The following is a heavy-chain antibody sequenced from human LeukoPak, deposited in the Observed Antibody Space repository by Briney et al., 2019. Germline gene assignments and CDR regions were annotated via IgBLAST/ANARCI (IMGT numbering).Heavy chain of an antibody. CDR3: ARDSGSGSYYKDDY. D-gene: IGHD3-10*01. CDR1: GGSISSYY. J-gene: IGHJ4*02. CDR2: IYTSGST. Sequence: PSETLSLTCSVSGGSISSYYWSWIRQPAGKGLEWIGRIYTSGSTNYSPSLKSRVTMSIDTSKNQFSLKLSSVTAADTAVYYCARDSGSGSYYKDDYWGQGTLVTVSS. V-gene: IGHV4-4*07.